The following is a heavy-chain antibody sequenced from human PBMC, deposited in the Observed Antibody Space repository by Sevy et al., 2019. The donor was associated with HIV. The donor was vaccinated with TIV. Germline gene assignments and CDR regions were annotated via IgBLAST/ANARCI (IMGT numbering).Heavy chain of an antibody. J-gene: IGHJ5*02. Sequence: GGSLRLSCVASGFTLNSYAMSWVRQAPGKGLEWISDISGTGARTNYADSVVGRFTISRDNSKNTLYLQMNSLRAEDTAIYYFARDGYNWIPFDRWGQGTLVTVSS. D-gene: IGHD1-20*01. V-gene: IGHV3-23*01. CDR3: ARDGYNWIPFDR. CDR2: ISGTGART. CDR1: GFTLNSYA.